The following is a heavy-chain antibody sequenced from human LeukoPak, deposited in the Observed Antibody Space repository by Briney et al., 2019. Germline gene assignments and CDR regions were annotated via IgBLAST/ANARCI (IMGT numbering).Heavy chain of an antibody. Sequence: PGGSLRLSCAASGFTFSSYVMNWVRQAPGKGLEWVSGISDSGGSTYYADSVKGRFTISRDNSKNTLYLQMNSLRAEDTAVYCCAKLPGRAADYWGQGTLVTVSS. CDR3: AKLPGRAADY. CDR2: ISDSGGST. J-gene: IGHJ4*02. CDR1: GFTFSSYV. V-gene: IGHV3-23*01.